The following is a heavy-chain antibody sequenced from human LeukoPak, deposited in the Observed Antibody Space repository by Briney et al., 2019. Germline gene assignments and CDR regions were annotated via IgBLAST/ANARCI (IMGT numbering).Heavy chain of an antibody. Sequence: SETLSLTCTVSGYSISSGYYWGWIRQPPGKGLEWIGSIYHSGSTYYNPSLRSRAPISVDTSKNPFSLKLSSVTAADTAVYSCAREQDFRYSSSWPEDAFDIWGQGTMVTVPS. CDR2: IYHSGST. D-gene: IGHD6-13*01. V-gene: IGHV4-38-2*02. CDR1: GYSISSGYY. CDR3: AREQDFRYSSSWPEDAFDI. J-gene: IGHJ3*02.